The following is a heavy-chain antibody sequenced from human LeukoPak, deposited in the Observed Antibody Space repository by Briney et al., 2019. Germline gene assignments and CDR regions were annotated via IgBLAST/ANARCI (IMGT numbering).Heavy chain of an antibody. CDR2: IYYSGST. Sequence: SETLSLTCTVSGGSISSSSYYWVWIRQPPGKGLEWIGSIYYSGSTYYNPSLKSRVTISVDTSKNQFSLKLSSVTAADTAVYYCARGTLYSGWSYYFDYWGQGSQVTVSS. D-gene: IGHD6-19*01. J-gene: IGHJ4*02. CDR3: ARGTLYSGWSYYFDY. CDR1: GGSISSSSYY. V-gene: IGHV4-39*01.